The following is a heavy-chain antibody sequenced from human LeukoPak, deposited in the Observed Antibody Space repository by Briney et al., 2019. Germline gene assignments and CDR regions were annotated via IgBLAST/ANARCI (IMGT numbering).Heavy chain of an antibody. J-gene: IGHJ4*02. CDR1: GGTFSSYA. CDR3: ARAGLGFFRGGSCGYFDY. V-gene: IGHV1-69*13. Sequence: ASVKVSCKASGGTFSSYAISWVRQAPGQGLEWMGGIIPIFGTANYAQKFQGRVTITADESTSTAYMELSSLRSEDTAVYYCARAGLGFFRGGSCGYFDYWGQGTLVTVSS. CDR2: IIPIFGTA. D-gene: IGHD2-15*01.